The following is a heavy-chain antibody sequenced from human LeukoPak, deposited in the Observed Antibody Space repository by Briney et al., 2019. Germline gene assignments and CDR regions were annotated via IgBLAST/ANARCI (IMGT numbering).Heavy chain of an antibody. J-gene: IGHJ6*03. CDR1: GGSTSSYY. V-gene: IGHV4-59*01. CDR2: IYYSGST. Sequence: SETLSLTCTVSGGSTSSYYWSWIRQPPGKGLEWIGYIYYSGSTNYNPSLKSRVTISVDTSKNQFSLKLSSVTAADTAVYYCARVRRGRGSVTTYYYYYYMDVWGKGTTVTVSS. CDR3: ARVRRGRGSVTTYYYYYYMDV. D-gene: IGHD4-17*01.